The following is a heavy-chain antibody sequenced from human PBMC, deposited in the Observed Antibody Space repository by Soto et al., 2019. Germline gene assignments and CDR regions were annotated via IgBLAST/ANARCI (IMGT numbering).Heavy chain of an antibody. CDR1: GGSISSYY. CDR2: IYYIGST. Sequence: PSETLSLTCTVSGGSISSYYWSWIRQHPGKGLEWIGYIYYIGSTYYNPSLKSRVSISVDTSKNQFSLKLSSVTAADTAVYYCARDLRLRGFYGMDVWGQGTTVTVSS. D-gene: IGHD3-10*01. V-gene: IGHV4-59*06. CDR3: ARDLRLRGFYGMDV. J-gene: IGHJ6*02.